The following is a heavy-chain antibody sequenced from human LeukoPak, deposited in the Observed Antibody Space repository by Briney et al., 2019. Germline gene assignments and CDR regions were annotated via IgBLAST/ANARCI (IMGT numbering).Heavy chain of an antibody. D-gene: IGHD3-3*01. CDR1: GFTFSSYW. CDR2: IKQDGSEK. V-gene: IGHV3-7*01. CDR3: ARSPPNTIFGVVISKSLDYFDY. J-gene: IGHJ4*02. Sequence: QPGGSLRLSCAASGFTFSSYWMSWVRQASGKGLEWVANIKQDGSEKYYVDSVKGRFTISRDNAKNSLYLQMNSLRAEDTAVYYCARSPPNTIFGVVISKSLDYFDYWGQGTLVTVSS.